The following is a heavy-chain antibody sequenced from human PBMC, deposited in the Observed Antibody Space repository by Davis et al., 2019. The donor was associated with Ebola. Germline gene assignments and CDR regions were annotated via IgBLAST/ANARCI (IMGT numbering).Heavy chain of an antibody. D-gene: IGHD3-22*01. CDR3: ARTLGYYDTTGYRDDYFYGMDV. V-gene: IGHV3-30*07. Sequence: DSVKGRFTISRDTFKNTVYLQMNSLRAEDTAVYYCARTLGYYDTTGYRDDYFYGMDVWGKGTTVTVSS. J-gene: IGHJ6*04.